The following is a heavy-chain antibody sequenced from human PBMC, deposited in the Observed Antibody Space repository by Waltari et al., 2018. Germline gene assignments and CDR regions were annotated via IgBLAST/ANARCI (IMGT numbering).Heavy chain of an antibody. CDR2: RYSGGST. CDR3: ARGMWGGGVCYID. J-gene: IGHJ4*02. D-gene: IGHD2-8*02. Sequence: EVQRVESGGGGIRPGGSLRLSCAASGFTVSSTYMSWVGQAPGKRVECVSGRYSGGSTYYADSVKGRFTITRDNSKTTLYLHMNSRRAEATAVYYCARGMWGGGVCYIDWGQGTLVTVSS. V-gene: IGHV3-53*02. CDR1: GFTVSSTY.